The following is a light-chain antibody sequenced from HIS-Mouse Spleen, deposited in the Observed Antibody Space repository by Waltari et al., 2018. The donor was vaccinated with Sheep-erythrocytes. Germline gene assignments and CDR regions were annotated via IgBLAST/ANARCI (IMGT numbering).Light chain of an antibody. V-gene: IGKV4-1*01. J-gene: IGKJ4*01. CDR2: WAS. CDR3: QQYYSTLT. Sequence: DIVMTQSPDSLAVSLGERATINCKSSQSVLYSSHNKNYLAWYEQKPGQPPKLIIYWASTRESGVPDRFSGSGSGTDFTLTISSLQAEDVAVYYCQQYYSTLTFGGGTKVEIK. CDR1: QSVLYSSHNKNY.